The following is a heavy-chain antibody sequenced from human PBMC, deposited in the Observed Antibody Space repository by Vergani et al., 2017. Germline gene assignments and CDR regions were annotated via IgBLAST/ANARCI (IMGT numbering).Heavy chain of an antibody. CDR2: INWNSDTR. Sequence: EVQLVESGGGLVQPGRSLRLSCAASGFNFGGYAMHWVRQVPGKGLEWVSGINWNSDTRDYEDSVKGRFSISRDNAKHTLFLQIDSLRPEYTALYYCAKGLASSWFPFDHWGQGPLVTVSS. V-gene: IGHV3-9*01. J-gene: IGHJ5*02. CDR1: GFNFGGYA. CDR3: AKGLASSWFPFDH. D-gene: IGHD6-13*01.